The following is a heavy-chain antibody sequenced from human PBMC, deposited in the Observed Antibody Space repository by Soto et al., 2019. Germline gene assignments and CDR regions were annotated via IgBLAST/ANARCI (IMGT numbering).Heavy chain of an antibody. CDR2: ISAYNGNT. Sequence: GASVKVSFKAAGYTFTSYGSSWVRQAPGQGLEWMGWISAYNGNTNYAQKLQGRVTMTTDTSTSTAYMELRSLRSDDTAVYYCARDSPLVVPAANYSYGMDVWGQGTTVTVSS. J-gene: IGHJ6*02. D-gene: IGHD2-2*01. CDR3: ARDSPLVVPAANYSYGMDV. CDR1: GYTFTSYG. V-gene: IGHV1-18*04.